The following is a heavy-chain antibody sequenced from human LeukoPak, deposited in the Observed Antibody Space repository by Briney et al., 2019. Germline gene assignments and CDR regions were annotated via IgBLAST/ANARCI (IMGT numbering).Heavy chain of an antibody. D-gene: IGHD3-10*01. J-gene: IGHJ4*02. CDR1: GFTLGDYA. CDR3: TRDRARGALDY. V-gene: IGHV3-49*04. CDR2: IRSKAYGCTT. Sequence: RXSCTASGFTLGDYAMSWVRQAPGKGLEWVGFIRSKAYGCTTEYAASVKGRFTISRDDSKSIAYLQMNSLKTEDTAVYYCTRDRARGALDYWGQGTLVTVSS.